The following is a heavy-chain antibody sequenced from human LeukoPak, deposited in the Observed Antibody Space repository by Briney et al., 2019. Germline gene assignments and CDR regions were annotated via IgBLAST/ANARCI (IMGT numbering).Heavy chain of an antibody. CDR2: MNPNSGNT. J-gene: IGHJ5*02. Sequence: ASVKVSCKASGYTFTSYDINWVRQATGQGLEWMGWMNPNSGNTGYAQKFQGRVTITADKSTSTAYMELSSLRSEDTAVYYCARSTGTHEYNWFDPWGQGTLVTVSS. CDR1: GYTFTSYD. CDR3: ARSTGTHEYNWFDP. V-gene: IGHV1-8*01. D-gene: IGHD1-1*01.